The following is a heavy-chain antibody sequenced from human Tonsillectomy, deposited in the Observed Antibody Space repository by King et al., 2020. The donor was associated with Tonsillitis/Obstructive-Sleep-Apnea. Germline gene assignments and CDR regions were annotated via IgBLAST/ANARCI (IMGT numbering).Heavy chain of an antibody. CDR1: GYTFTGYY. D-gene: IGHD6-19*01. Sequence: QLVQSGAEVKKPGASVKVSCKASGYTFTGYYMHWVRQAPGQGLEWMARINPNSGGTNYAQKFQGRVTMTRDTSISTAYMELSRLRSDDTVVYYCAREVAGILDYFDYWGQGTLVTVSS. V-gene: IGHV1-2*05. CDR3: AREVAGILDYFDY. CDR2: INPNSGGT. J-gene: IGHJ4*02.